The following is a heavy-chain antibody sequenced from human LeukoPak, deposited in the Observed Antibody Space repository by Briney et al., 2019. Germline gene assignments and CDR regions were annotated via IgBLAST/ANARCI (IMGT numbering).Heavy chain of an antibody. Sequence: PGGSLRLSCAASGFTFGNFWMSWVRQAPGRGLQWVASMIGDGSHIYYMDSVKGRFTISRDNARNSLYLEMNSLRAEDTAVYYCAKEPRENSGYYVSGWFDPWGQGTLVTVSS. CDR3: AKEPRENSGYYVSGWFDP. V-gene: IGHV3-7*03. D-gene: IGHD5-12*01. CDR2: MIGDGSHI. CDR1: GFTFGNFW. J-gene: IGHJ5*02.